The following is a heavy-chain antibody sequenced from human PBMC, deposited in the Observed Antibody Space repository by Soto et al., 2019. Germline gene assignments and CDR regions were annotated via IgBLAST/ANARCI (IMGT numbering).Heavy chain of an antibody. Sequence: SETLSLTCTVSGVSLGSSSFYWGWIRQPPGKGLEWIGSIYYSGSTYYSPSLQSRVTISADTSKNQFSLKLSSVTAADTAVYYCASNSYGYIFYDHWGQGTLVTVSS. J-gene: IGHJ4*02. CDR1: GVSLGSSSFY. V-gene: IGHV4-39*01. CDR2: IYYSGST. CDR3: ASNSYGYIFYDH. D-gene: IGHD5-18*01.